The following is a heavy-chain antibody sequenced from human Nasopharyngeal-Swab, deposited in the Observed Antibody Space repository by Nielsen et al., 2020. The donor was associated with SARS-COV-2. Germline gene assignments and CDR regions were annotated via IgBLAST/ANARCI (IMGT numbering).Heavy chain of an antibody. V-gene: IGHV1-3*01. D-gene: IGHD3-10*01. Sequence: ASVTVSCKASGYTFTSYAMHWVRQAPGQRLEWMGWINAGNGNTKYSQKFQGRVTITRDTSASTAYMELSSLRSEDTAVYYCARLTGRAGTTDYWGQGTLVTVSS. J-gene: IGHJ4*02. CDR2: INAGNGNT. CDR1: GYTFTSYA. CDR3: ARLTGRAGTTDY.